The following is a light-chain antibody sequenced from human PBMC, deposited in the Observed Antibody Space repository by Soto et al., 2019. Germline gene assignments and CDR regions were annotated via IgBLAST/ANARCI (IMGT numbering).Light chain of an antibody. CDR2: AAS. J-gene: IGKJ1*01. CDR3: QHYDTSPLT. Sequence: DIPLTQSPASVSASPGDRVTITCRASHSIRTSLNWYQHKPGKAPKLLIYAASSMESGVPSRFSGSGSGTDFSLTINRLEPEDSATYYCQHYDTSPLTFGQGTKVAI. V-gene: IGKV1-39*01. CDR1: HSIRTS.